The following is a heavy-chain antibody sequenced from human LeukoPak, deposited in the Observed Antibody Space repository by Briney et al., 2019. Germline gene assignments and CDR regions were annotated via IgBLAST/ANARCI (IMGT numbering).Heavy chain of an antibody. CDR1: GFTFSSYA. Sequence: GGSLRLSCAASGFTFSSYAMHWVRQAPGKGLEYVSAISSNGGSTYYANSVKGRFTISRDNSKNTLYLQMNSLRAEDTAVYYCARVAEQTGYNWNDDLSYYYYMDVWGKGTTVTISS. V-gene: IGHV3-64*01. CDR3: ARVAEQTGYNWNDDLSYYYYMDV. D-gene: IGHD1-1*01. CDR2: ISSNGGST. J-gene: IGHJ6*03.